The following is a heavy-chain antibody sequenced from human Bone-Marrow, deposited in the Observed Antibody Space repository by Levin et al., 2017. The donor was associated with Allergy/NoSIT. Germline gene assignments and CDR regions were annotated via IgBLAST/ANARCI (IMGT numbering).Heavy chain of an antibody. J-gene: IGHJ4*02. V-gene: IGHV4-59*02. CDR1: GGSVIGYF. Sequence: SETLSLTCTVSGGSVIGYFWTWIRQSPEKGLEWIGYIRYSGRTNYNPSLNSRITISVDTSKNHFSLKLTSVTAADTAVYYCARIPDISGWPFDSWGQGILVTVSS. D-gene: IGHD6-19*01. CDR2: IRYSGRT. CDR3: ARIPDISGWPFDS.